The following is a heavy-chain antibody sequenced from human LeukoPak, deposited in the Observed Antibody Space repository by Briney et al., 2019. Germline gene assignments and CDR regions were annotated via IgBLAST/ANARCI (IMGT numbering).Heavy chain of an antibody. Sequence: SVKVSCKASGGTFSSYAISWVRQAPGQGLEWMGRIIPIFGTANYAQKFQGRVTITTDESTSTAYMELSSLRSEDPAVYYCAGINPYYYYMDVWGKGTTVTVSS. J-gene: IGHJ6*03. CDR3: AGINPYYYYMDV. CDR2: IIPIFGTA. CDR1: GGTFSSYA. V-gene: IGHV1-69*05.